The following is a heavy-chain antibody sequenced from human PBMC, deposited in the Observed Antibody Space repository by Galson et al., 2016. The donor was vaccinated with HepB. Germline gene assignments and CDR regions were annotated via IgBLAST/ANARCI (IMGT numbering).Heavy chain of an antibody. D-gene: IGHD2-2*01. CDR1: GFTFSNAW. J-gene: IGHJ4*02. Sequence: SLRLSCAASGFTFSNAWMSWVRQAPGKGPEWVGRIKSKTDGETTDYAAPVKGRFTISRDDSKNTLSLQMNSLKTEDTAEYYCTTGHCRTSGCYGDYWGQGTLVTVSS. CDR3: TTGHCRTSGCYGDY. CDR2: IKSKTDGETT. V-gene: IGHV3-15*01.